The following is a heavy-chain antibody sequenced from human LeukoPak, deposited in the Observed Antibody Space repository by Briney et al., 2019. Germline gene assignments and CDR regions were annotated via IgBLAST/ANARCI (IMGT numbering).Heavy chain of an antibody. CDR1: GYTLTGLS. V-gene: IGHV1-24*01. CDR3: ATALVYYDSSGYPHFDY. J-gene: IGHJ4*02. Sequence: ASVKVSCKVSGYTLTGLSMHWVRQAPGKGLEWMGGFDPEDGETIYAQKFQGRVTMTEDTSTDTAYMELSSLRSEDTAVYYCATALVYYDSSGYPHFDYWGQGTLVTVSS. D-gene: IGHD3-22*01. CDR2: FDPEDGET.